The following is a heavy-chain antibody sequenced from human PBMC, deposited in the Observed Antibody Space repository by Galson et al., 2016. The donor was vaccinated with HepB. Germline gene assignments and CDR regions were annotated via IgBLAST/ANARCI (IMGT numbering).Heavy chain of an antibody. CDR2: IWYDGSNT. Sequence: SLRLSCAASGFVFSTYGMHWVRQAPGKGLEWVAVIWYDGSNTLYADSVKGRFTISRDNSKNTLFLQMNSLRAEDTAVYYCAREGIPGLRRDWFDPWGQGTLVTVSS. V-gene: IGHV3-33*01. CDR3: AREGIPGLRRDWFDP. J-gene: IGHJ5*02. CDR1: GFVFSTYG. D-gene: IGHD4-17*01.